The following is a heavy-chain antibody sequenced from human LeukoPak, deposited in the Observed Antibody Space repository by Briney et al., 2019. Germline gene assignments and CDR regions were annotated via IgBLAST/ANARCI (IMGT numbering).Heavy chain of an antibody. J-gene: IGHJ1*01. CDR3: AREFSNGWGYFQH. Sequence: GGSLRLSCAASGFTFSSYWVSWVRQAPGKGLEWVANIKQDGSEKYYVDSVKGRFTISRDNSKNTLYLQMHSLRAEDTAVYYCAREFSNGWGYFQHWGQGTLVTVSS. CDR2: IKQDGSEK. V-gene: IGHV3-7*01. CDR1: GFTFSSYW. D-gene: IGHD6-19*01.